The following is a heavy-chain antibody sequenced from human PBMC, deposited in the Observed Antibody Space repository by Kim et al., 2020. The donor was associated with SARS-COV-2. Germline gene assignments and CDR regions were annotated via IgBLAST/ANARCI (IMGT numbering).Heavy chain of an antibody. D-gene: IGHD3-22*01. V-gene: IGHV4-39*01. Sequence: SETLSLTCTVSGGSISSSSYYWGWIRQPPGKGLEWIGSIYYSGSTYYNPSLKSRVTISVDTSKNQFSLKLSSVTAADTAVYYCASPNPDSSGYYYDYWGQGTLVTVSS. J-gene: IGHJ4*02. CDR2: IYYSGST. CDR1: GGSISSSSYY. CDR3: ASPNPDSSGYYYDY.